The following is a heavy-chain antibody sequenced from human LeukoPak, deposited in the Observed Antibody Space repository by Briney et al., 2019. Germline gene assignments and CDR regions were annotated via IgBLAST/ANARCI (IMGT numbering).Heavy chain of an antibody. CDR1: GYSFTSYW. Sequence: KPGESLKISCKGSGYSFTSYWIGWVRPMPGKGLEWMGIIYPGDSDTRYSPSFQGQVTISADKSISTAHLQWSSLKASDTAMYYCARTNIAVAVYYFDYWGQGTLVTVSS. J-gene: IGHJ4*02. CDR3: ARTNIAVAVYYFDY. D-gene: IGHD6-19*01. V-gene: IGHV5-51*01. CDR2: IYPGDSDT.